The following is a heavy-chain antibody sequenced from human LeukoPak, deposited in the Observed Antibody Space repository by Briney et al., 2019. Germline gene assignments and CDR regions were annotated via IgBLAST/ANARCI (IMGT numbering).Heavy chain of an antibody. CDR2: TYYRSKWYN. CDR1: GDSVSSNSAA. Sequence: SQTLSLTCAISGDSVSSNSAAWNWIRQSPSRGLEWLGRTYYRSKWYNDYAVSVKSRITINPDTSKNQFSLQLNSVTPEDTAVYYCARDMRKDFPGNFPDFGCSSTSCYGTNAFDIWGQGTMVTVSS. D-gene: IGHD2-2*01. V-gene: IGHV6-1*01. J-gene: IGHJ3*02. CDR3: ARDMRKDFPGNFPDFGCSSTSCYGTNAFDI.